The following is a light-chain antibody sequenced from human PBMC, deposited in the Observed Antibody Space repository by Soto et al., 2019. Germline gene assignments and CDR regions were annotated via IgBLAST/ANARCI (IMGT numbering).Light chain of an antibody. J-gene: IGKJ3*01. CDR3: QQYNNWTQFT. V-gene: IGKV3-15*01. Sequence: DIVLTQSPATLSVSLGERVSLSCRASQIISSNLAWYQQKPGQIPRLLIYGASARAAGIPARFSGSGSGTEFTLNISSLQSEDFAVYYCQQYNNWTQFTFGPGTKVDV. CDR1: QIISSN. CDR2: GAS.